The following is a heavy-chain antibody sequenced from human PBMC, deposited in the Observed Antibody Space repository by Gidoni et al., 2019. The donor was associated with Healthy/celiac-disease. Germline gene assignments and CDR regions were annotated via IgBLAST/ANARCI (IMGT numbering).Heavy chain of an antibody. D-gene: IGHD3-9*01. CDR3: ARDRLRYFDWLSVPGAFDI. J-gene: IGHJ3*02. CDR2: ISYDGSNK. Sequence: QVQLVESGGGVVQPGRSLRLSCAASGFTFSRYARPWVRQAPGKGLAWVAVISYDGSNKYYADSVKGRFTISRDNSKNTLYLQMNSLRAEDTAVYYCARDRLRYFDWLSVPGAFDIWGQGTMVTVSS. CDR1: GFTFSRYA. V-gene: IGHV3-30-3*01.